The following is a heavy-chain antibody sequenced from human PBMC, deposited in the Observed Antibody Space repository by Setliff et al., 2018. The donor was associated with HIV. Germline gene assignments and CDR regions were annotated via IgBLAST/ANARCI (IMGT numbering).Heavy chain of an antibody. J-gene: IGHJ4*02. CDR1: GGPLSGPY. Sequence: SETLSLTCAVYGGPLSGPYWSWIRQPPGQGLEWIGETSHSGKTNYNPSLTSRVTISVDTSKNQFSLKLTSVTAADTAVYYCVTSSSWSSRLNFWGPGMWVTVSS. CDR3: VTSSSWSSRLNF. D-gene: IGHD2-2*01. CDR2: TSHSGKT. V-gene: IGHV4-34*01.